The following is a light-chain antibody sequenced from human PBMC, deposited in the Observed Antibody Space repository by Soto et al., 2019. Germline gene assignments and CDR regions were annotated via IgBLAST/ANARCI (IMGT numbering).Light chain of an antibody. CDR3: QQYSSYSPYT. CDR1: QSIRSW. CDR2: KAS. V-gene: IGKV1-5*03. J-gene: IGKJ2*01. Sequence: DVQMTQSPSTLSASVGDRVTLTCRASQSIRSWLAWYQQKPGKAPKLLIYKASTLESGVPSRFSGSASGTEFTLTISSLQPDDFATYYCQQYSSYSPYTFGQGTKLEIK.